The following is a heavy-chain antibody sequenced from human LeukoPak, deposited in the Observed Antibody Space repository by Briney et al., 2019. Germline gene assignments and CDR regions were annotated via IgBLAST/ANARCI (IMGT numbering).Heavy chain of an antibody. Sequence: GRSLRLSCAASGFTFADYAMHWVRQTPGKGLEWVSGISWNSGSIDYADSVKGRFTISRDNAKNSLYLQMNSLRAEDTAVYYCARGVQLWFYIAYWGQGTLVTVSS. CDR2: ISWNSGSI. CDR3: ARGVQLWFYIAY. CDR1: GFTFADYA. J-gene: IGHJ4*02. V-gene: IGHV3-9*01. D-gene: IGHD5-18*01.